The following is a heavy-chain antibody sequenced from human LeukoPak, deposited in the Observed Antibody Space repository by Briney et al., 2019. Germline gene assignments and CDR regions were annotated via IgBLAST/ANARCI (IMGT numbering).Heavy chain of an antibody. J-gene: IGHJ5*02. CDR3: ARQGESLTWLDP. Sequence: SETLSLTCTVSGGSISSSSHYWAWIRQPPGKGLEWIGSIYHSGSSYYNPSLNSRATISVDTSKSQFSLKLNFVTAADTAVYYCARQGESLTWLDPWGQGTLVTVSS. CDR2: IYHSGSS. V-gene: IGHV4-39*01. D-gene: IGHD2-21*01. CDR1: GGSISSSSHY.